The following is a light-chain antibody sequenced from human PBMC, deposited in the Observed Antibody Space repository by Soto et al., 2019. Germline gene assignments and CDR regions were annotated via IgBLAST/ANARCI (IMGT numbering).Light chain of an antibody. CDR2: TNN. J-gene: IGLJ3*02. CDR3: AAWDDSLNGWV. CDR1: SSNIGGNT. V-gene: IGLV1-44*01. Sequence: QSVLTQPPSASGTPGQRVTISCSGSSSNIGGNTVNWYQHLPGTAPKLLIYTNNQRPSGVPDRFSGSKSGTSASLAISGLQSEDETDYYCAAWDDSLNGWVFGGGTKLTVL.